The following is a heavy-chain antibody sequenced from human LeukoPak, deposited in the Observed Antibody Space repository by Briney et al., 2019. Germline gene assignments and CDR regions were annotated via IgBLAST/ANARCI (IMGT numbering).Heavy chain of an antibody. V-gene: IGHV1-18*01. CDR3: ARDPGYSSGWYGYGMDV. D-gene: IGHD6-19*01. Sequence: ASVTVSCKASGYTFTSYGISWVRQAPGQGLEWMGWISAYNGNTNYAQKLQGRVTMTTDTSTSTAYMELRSLRADDTAVYYCARDPGYSSGWYGYGMDVWGQGTTVTVSS. J-gene: IGHJ6*02. CDR2: ISAYNGNT. CDR1: GYTFTSYG.